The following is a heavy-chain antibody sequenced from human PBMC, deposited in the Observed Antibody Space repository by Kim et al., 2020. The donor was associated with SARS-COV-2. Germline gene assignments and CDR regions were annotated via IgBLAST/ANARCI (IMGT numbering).Heavy chain of an antibody. V-gene: IGHV3-64*01. J-gene: IGHJ4*02. CDR3: ARDWWQRDESWGPLGF. CDR1: GFTFSNYA. Sequence: GSLRLSCAASGFTFSNYAMHWVRQAPGKGLEFVSGISGKGGSTKYANSVKGRFTISRDNSRNTLYLQMGSLRTDDMAVYYCARDWWQRDESWGPLGFWGQGALVTVSS. CDR2: ISGKGGST. D-gene: IGHD2-15*01.